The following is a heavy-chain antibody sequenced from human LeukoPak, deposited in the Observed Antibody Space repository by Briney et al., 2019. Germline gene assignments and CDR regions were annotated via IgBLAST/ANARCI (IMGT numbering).Heavy chain of an antibody. V-gene: IGHV3-53*01. CDR2: IYGGGST. CDR1: GFTVSTSY. D-gene: IGHD6-25*01. Sequence: PGGSLRLSCAASGFTVSTSYMNWVRQAPAKGLEWVSVIYGGGSTYYADSVRGRFTISRDNSKNTLYLQMNSLRAEDTAVYFCARGYSSGWPDFWGRGTLVTVSS. J-gene: IGHJ4*02. CDR3: ARGYSSGWPDF.